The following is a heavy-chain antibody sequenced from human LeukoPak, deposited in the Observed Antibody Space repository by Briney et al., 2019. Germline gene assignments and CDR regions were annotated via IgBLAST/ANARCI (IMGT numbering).Heavy chain of an antibody. J-gene: IGHJ5*02. CDR1: GYTLTELS. CDR2: FDPEDGET. D-gene: IGHD3-10*01. V-gene: IGHV1-24*01. CDR3: ATSVAGYGSGNWFDP. Sequence: GASVKVSCKVSGYTLTELSMHWVRQAPGKGLEWMGGFDPEDGETIYAQKFQGRVTMTEDTSTDTAYMELSSLRSGDTAVYYCATSVAGYGSGNWFDPWGQGTLVTVTS.